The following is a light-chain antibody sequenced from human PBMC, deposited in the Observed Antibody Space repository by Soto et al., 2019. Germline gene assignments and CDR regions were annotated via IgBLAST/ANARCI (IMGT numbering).Light chain of an antibody. CDR3: CSDAGSSSFRVL. J-gene: IGLJ2*01. CDR1: NSDVGTYNY. Sequence: QSALTQPSSVSGAPGQSVTISCTGTNSDVGTYNYVSWYHQHPGKAPKLIIYDVTKRPSGVPDRFSGSKSGNTAALIISGLQAADEAEYYCCCCSDAGSSSFRVLFGGGTQLTVL. V-gene: IGLV2-11*01. CDR2: DVT.